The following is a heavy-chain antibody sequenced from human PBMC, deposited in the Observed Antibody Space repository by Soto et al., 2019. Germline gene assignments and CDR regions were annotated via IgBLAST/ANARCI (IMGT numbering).Heavy chain of an antibody. D-gene: IGHD3-22*01. V-gene: IGHV3-30-3*01. J-gene: IGHJ6*02. CDR3: ARGGITMIAPSRAPAYGMDV. Sequence: GGSLRLSCAASGFTFSSYAMHWVRQAPGKGLEWVAVISYDGSNKYYADSVKGRFTISRDNSKNTLYLQMNSLRAEDTAVYYCARGGITMIAPSRAPAYGMDVWGQGTTVTVSS. CDR1: GFTFSSYA. CDR2: ISYDGSNK.